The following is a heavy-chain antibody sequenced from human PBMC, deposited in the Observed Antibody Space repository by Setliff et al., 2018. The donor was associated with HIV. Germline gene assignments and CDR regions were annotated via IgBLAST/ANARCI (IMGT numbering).Heavy chain of an antibody. V-gene: IGHV1-69*10. J-gene: IGHJ5*02. D-gene: IGHD2-2*01. CDR2: IIPTLGVA. CDR1: GGTFSTYA. Sequence: SVKVSCKASGGTFSTYAISWVRQAPGRGLEWVGGIIPTLGVAHNAQKFQGRDTITADKSTNTAFMELSSLRSEDTAVYYCARLRGRIVAPSAMPSWGQGTLVTVSS. CDR3: ARLRGRIVAPSAMPS.